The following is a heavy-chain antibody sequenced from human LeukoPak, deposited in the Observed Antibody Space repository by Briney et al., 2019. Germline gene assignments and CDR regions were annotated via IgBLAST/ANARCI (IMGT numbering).Heavy chain of an antibody. CDR3: ANRRTAAGEKYFDY. Sequence: GGSLRLSCAASGFTFSSYAMSWVRQAPGKGLERVSVIGTGGATTYYADSVKGRFTISRDNSKNTLYLQMNSLRAEDTAVYYCANRRTAAGEKYFDYWGQGTLVTVSS. CDR2: IGTGGATT. D-gene: IGHD6-13*01. CDR1: GFTFSSYA. J-gene: IGHJ4*02. V-gene: IGHV3-23*01.